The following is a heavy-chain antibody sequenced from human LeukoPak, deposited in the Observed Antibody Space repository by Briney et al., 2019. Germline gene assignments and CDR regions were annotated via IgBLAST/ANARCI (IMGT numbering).Heavy chain of an antibody. V-gene: IGHV3-49*04. Sequence: GGSLRLSCVVSGFTFGRYWMTWVRQAPGKGLEWVGFIRSKAYGGTTEYAASVKGRFTISRDDSKSIAYLQMNSLKTEDTAVYYCTSLDTAMVSIDYWGQGTLVTVSS. CDR2: IRSKAYGGTT. CDR1: GFTFGRYW. J-gene: IGHJ4*02. D-gene: IGHD5-18*01. CDR3: TSLDTAMVSIDY.